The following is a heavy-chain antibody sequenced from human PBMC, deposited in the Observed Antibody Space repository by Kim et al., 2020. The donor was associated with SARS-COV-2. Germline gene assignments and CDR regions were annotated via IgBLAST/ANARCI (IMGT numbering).Heavy chain of an antibody. D-gene: IGHD4-17*01. CDR1: GGSISSGGYY. Sequence: SETLSLTCTVSGGSISSGGYYWSWIRQHPGKGLEWIGYIYYSGSTYYNPSLKSRVTISVDTSKNQFSLKLSSVTAADTAVYYCARGARDYGDPQPADNWFDPWCQGTLVTVSS. CDR2: IYYSGST. J-gene: IGHJ5*02. V-gene: IGHV4-31*03. CDR3: ARGARDYGDPQPADNWFDP.